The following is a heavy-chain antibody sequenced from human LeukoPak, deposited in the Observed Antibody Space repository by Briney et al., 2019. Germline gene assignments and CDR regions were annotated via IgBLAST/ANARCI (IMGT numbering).Heavy chain of an antibody. CDR3: ARGNYDPSVYYYYCMDV. CDR2: INPNSGGT. D-gene: IGHD3-3*01. V-gene: IGHV1-2*02. CDR1: GYTFTGYY. J-gene: IGHJ6*03. Sequence: GASVKVSCKASGYTFTGYYMHWVRQAPRQGLEWMGWINPNSGGTNYAEKFQGRVTMTRDTSISTAYMELSRLRSDDTAVYYCARGNYDPSVYYYYCMDVWGKGTTVTVSS.